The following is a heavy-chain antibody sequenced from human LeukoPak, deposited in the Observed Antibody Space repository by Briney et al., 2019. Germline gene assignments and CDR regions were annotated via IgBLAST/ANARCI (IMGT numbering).Heavy chain of an antibody. D-gene: IGHD1-26*01. CDR2: ISSSSSFI. J-gene: IGHJ4*02. Sequence: GGSLRLSCAPSGFTFSTYSMNWVRQAPGKGLEWVSSISSSSSFIYYADSVKGRFTISRDNAKNSLYLQMNSLRAEDTAVYYCARVGEGGSFDYWGQGTLVTVSS. CDR1: GFTFSTYS. CDR3: ARVGEGGSFDY. V-gene: IGHV3-21*01.